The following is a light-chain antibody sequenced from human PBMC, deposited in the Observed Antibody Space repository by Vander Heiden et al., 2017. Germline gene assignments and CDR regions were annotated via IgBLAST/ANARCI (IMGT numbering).Light chain of an antibody. J-gene: IGLJ2*01. CDR1: SLRTYY. CDR3: NSRDSSGYLLV. Sequence: SSELTQDPAVSVALGPTVRITCQGDSLRTYYASWYQQKPGQAPVLVNYPKNTRPSGIPDRFSGSSSGDTASLTITGAQAEDEADYYCNSRDSSGYLLVFGGGTKLTVL. CDR2: PKN. V-gene: IGLV3-19*01.